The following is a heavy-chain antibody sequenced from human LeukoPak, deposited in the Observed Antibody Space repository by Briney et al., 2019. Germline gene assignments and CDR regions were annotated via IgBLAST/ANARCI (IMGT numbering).Heavy chain of an antibody. V-gene: IGHV3-23*01. D-gene: IGHD6-13*01. J-gene: IGHJ4*02. Sequence: PGGSLRLSCAASGFTFSSYAMSWVRQAPGKGLEWVSAISGGGGSTFYADSVKGRFTLSSDISGNTVYFQMNNLRVEDTAIYYCARASWVSSIDAVRWGQGTLVTVSS. CDR1: GFTFSSYA. CDR3: ARASWVSSIDAVR. CDR2: ISGGGGST.